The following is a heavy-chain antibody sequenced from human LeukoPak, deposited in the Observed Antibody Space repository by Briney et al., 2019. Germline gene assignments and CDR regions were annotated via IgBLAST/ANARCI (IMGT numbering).Heavy chain of an antibody. V-gene: IGHV3-23*01. Sequence: SGGSLRLSCAASGFIFNSYGMRWVRQAPGKGLEWVSALSGSGDTTYYADSVKGRFTISRDNSKNTLYLQMNSLRVEDTAIYYCAKDRSWGLDYWGQGTLVTVSS. D-gene: IGHD7-27*01. CDR2: LSGSGDTT. CDR1: GFIFNSYG. CDR3: AKDRSWGLDY. J-gene: IGHJ4*02.